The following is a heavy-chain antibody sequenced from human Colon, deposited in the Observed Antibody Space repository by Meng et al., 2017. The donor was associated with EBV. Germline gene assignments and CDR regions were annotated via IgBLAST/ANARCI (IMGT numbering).Heavy chain of an antibody. CDR3: ARDYYASGFVFDL. J-gene: IGHJ5*02. CDR2: ISHSGTT. Sequence: QLTAPGPGPLRPSGTLTLSCAGSGGSIDSDNWWNWVRQTPGKGLEWIGEISHSGTTNYNPSLKSRVTISIDKSKNQFSLKLTSVTAADTAVYYCARDYYASGFVFDLWGQGTLVTVSS. CDR1: GGSIDSDNW. D-gene: IGHD3-10*01. V-gene: IGHV4-4*02.